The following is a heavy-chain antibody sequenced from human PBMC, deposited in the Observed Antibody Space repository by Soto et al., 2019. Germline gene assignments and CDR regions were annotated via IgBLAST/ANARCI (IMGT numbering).Heavy chain of an antibody. V-gene: IGHV4-39*01. D-gene: IGHD3-9*01. CDR3: ARAVRYFDWLLGTLTTTNNNYYYYMDV. J-gene: IGHJ6*03. Sequence: SETLSLTCTVSGGSISSSSYYWGWIRQPPGKGLEWIGSIYYSGSTYYNPSLKSRVTISVDTSKNQFSLKLSSVTAADTAVYYCARAVRYFDWLLGTLTTTNNNYYYYMDVWGKGTTVTVSS. CDR1: GGSISSSSYY. CDR2: IYYSGST.